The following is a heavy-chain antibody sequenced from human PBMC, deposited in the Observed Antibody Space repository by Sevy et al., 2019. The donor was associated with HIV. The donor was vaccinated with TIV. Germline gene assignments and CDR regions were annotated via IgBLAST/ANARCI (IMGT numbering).Heavy chain of an antibody. J-gene: IGHJ4*01. V-gene: IGHV3-48*04. CDR3: ASDVYYSDGSGYDFEH. CDR1: GFTFSVYS. D-gene: IGHD3-22*01. Sequence: GGCLRLSCAASGFTFSVYSMSWVRQAPGKGLEWLSYIGSSGSTIAYADSVKGRFTISRDNAWSSLFLQMNSLRPEDTAVYYCASDVYYSDGSGYDFEHWGHGTLVTVSS. CDR2: IGSSGSTI.